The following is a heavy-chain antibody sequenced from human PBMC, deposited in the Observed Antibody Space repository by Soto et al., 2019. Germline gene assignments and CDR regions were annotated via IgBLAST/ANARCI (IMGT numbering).Heavy chain of an antibody. CDR3: ARDLWGYCGTDCFPLDV. V-gene: IGHV4-59*01. Sequence: QVQLQESGPGLVKPSETLSLTCTVSGGAISRYYWSWIRQPPGKGLEWIGYMYNTGSTVYNPSFNSRVTISVDXSXNQXSLKLNSVTAADTAVYYCARDLWGYCGTDCFPLDVWGQGTTVTVSS. CDR1: GGAISRYY. J-gene: IGHJ6*02. CDR2: MYNTGST. D-gene: IGHD2-21*02.